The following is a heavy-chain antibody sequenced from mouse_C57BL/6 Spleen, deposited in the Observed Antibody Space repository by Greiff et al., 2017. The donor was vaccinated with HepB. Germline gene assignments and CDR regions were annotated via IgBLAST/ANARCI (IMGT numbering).Heavy chain of an antibody. CDR3: AKGDYYYGRDYYAMDY. V-gene: IGHV2-5*01. CDR1: GFSLTSYG. D-gene: IGHD1-1*01. J-gene: IGHJ4*01. Sequence: VQLQQSGPGLVQPSQSLSITCTVSGFSLTSYGVHWVRQSPGKGLEWLGVIWRGGSTDYNAAFMSRLSITKDNSKSQVFFKMNSLQADDTAIYYCAKGDYYYGRDYYAMDYWGQGTSVTVSS. CDR2: IWRGGST.